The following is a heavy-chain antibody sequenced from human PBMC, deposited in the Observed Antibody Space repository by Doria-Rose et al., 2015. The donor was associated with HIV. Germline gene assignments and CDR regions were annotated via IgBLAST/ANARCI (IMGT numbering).Heavy chain of an antibody. Sequence: SGPVLVKPTETLTLTCTVSGVSLSSPGMGVSWIRQPPGKALEWLAHIFSDDKRAYNTSLKSRLTISRGTSKSQVVLTMTDMDPVDTATYYCARIKSSRWYHKYYFDFWGQGTLVIVSA. D-gene: IGHD6-13*01. CDR1: GVSLSSPGMG. CDR3: ARIKSSRWYHKYYFDF. J-gene: IGHJ4*02. V-gene: IGHV2-26*01. CDR2: IFSDDKR.